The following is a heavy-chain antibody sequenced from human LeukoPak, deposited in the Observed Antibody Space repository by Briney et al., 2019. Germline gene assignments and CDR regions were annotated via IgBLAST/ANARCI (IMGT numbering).Heavy chain of an antibody. D-gene: IGHD2-2*01. CDR3: AIHIVVVPAAKKKNWFDP. J-gene: IGHJ5*02. CDR1: GGSFSGYY. Sequence: SETLSLTCAVYGGSFSGYYWSWIRQPPGKGLEWIGEINHSGSTNYNPSLKSRVTISVDTSKNQFSLKLSSVTAADTAVYYCAIHIVVVPAAKKKNWFDPWGQGTLVTVPS. CDR2: INHSGST. V-gene: IGHV4-34*01.